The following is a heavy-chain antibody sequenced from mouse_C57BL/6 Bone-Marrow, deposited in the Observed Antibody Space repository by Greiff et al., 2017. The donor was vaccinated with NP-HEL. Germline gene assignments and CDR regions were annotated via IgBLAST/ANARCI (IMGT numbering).Heavy chain of an antibody. V-gene: IGHV2-9-1*01. D-gene: IGHD2-1*01. CDR1: GFSLTSYA. CDR2: IWTGGGT. CDR3: AREIYYGNDWYFDV. Sequence: VQLQESGPGLVAPSQRLSITCTVSGFSLTSYAISWVRQPPGKGLEWLGVIWTGGGTNYNSALKSRLSISKDNSKSQVFLKMNSLQTDDTARYYCAREIYYGNDWYFDVWGTGTTVTVSS. J-gene: IGHJ1*03.